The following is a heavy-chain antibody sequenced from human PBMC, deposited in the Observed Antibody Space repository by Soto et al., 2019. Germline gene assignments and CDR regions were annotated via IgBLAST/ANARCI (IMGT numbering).Heavy chain of an antibody. V-gene: IGHV3-48*03. Sequence: LRLSCAASGFTFSSYEMNWVRQAPGKGLEWVSYISSSGSTIYYADSVKGRFTISRDNAKNSLYLQMNSLRAEDTAVYYCARPISVAAFDYWGQGTLVTVS. D-gene: IGHD6-19*01. CDR3: ARPISVAAFDY. CDR1: GFTFSSYE. CDR2: ISSSGSTI. J-gene: IGHJ4*02.